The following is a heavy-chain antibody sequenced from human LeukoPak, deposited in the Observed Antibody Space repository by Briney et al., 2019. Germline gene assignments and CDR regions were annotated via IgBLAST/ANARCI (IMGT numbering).Heavy chain of an antibody. CDR2: IRYDGSNK. CDR1: GFTFNYYA. CDR3: AWGSSVTTGGFDY. Sequence: PGGSLRLSCAASGFTFNYYAMHWVRQAPGKGLEWVTFIRYDGSNKYSADSVKGRFTISRDNSKNTLYLQMNSLRAEDTAVYYCAWGSSVTTGGFDYRGQGTLVTVSS. V-gene: IGHV3-30*02. D-gene: IGHD4-17*01. J-gene: IGHJ4*02.